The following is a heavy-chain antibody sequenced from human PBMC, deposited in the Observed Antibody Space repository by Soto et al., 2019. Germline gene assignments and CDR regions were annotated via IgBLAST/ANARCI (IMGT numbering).Heavy chain of an antibody. V-gene: IGHV3-53*01. J-gene: IGHJ3*02. CDR2: IYSGGST. CDR1: GFTVSSNY. Sequence: GGSLRLSCAASGFTVSSNYMSWVRQAPGKGLEWVSVIYSGGSTYYPGSVKGRFTISRENAKNSLYLQMNSLRAGDTAVYYCARVRSGQDAFDIWGQGTMVTVSS. D-gene: IGHD2-15*01. CDR3: ARVRSGQDAFDI.